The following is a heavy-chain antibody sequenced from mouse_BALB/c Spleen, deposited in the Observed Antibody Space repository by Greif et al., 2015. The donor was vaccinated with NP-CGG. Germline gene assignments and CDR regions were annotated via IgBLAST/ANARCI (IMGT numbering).Heavy chain of an antibody. V-gene: IGHV14-3*02. CDR3: ANWDWYFDV. D-gene: IGHD4-1*01. Sequence: EVQLQQSGAELVKPGASVKLSCTASGFNIKDTYMHWVKQRPEQGLEWIGRIDPANGNTKYDPKFQGKATITADTSSNTAYLQLSSLTSEDTAVYYCANWDWYFDVWGAGTPVTVSS. CDR2: IDPANGNT. CDR1: GFNIKDTY. J-gene: IGHJ1*01.